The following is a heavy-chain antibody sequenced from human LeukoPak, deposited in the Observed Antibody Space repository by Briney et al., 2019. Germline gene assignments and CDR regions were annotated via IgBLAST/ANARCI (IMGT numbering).Heavy chain of an antibody. CDR3: AREFGNTDAFDI. Sequence: ASVKVSCKASGGTFSSYAISRVRQAPGQGLEWMGGIIPIFGTANYAQKFQGRVTITADESTSTAYMELSSLRSEDTAVYYCAREFGNTDAFDIWGQGTMVTVSS. D-gene: IGHD3-16*01. V-gene: IGHV1-69*13. J-gene: IGHJ3*02. CDR2: IIPIFGTA. CDR1: GGTFSSYA.